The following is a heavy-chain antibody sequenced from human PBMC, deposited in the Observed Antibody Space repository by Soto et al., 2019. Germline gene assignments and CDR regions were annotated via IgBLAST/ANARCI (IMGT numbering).Heavy chain of an antibody. CDR2: VSLNTGNT. CDR3: ATVPRGSRYFYYLDV. V-gene: IGHV1-8*01. CDR1: GDTFTNYE. J-gene: IGHJ6*03. Sequence: QVQLVQSGAEVKKPGASVMVSCEASGDTFTNYEINWVRQATGQGLEWLGWVSLNTGNTGYAQRFQGRVSMTANPSISTAYMELSSLRSEDTAVYYCATVPRGSRYFYYLDVWGKGTTVFVSS. D-gene: IGHD3-16*01.